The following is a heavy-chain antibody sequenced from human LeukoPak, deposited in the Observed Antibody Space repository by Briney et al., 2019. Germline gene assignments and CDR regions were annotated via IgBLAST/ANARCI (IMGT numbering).Heavy chain of an antibody. V-gene: IGHV3-74*01. CDR3: AKASTRYYYDSSGYYY. D-gene: IGHD3-22*01. CDR2: INSDGSST. CDR1: EFTFSSNW. J-gene: IGHJ4*02. Sequence: GGSLRLSCAASEFTFSSNWMSWVRQAPGKGLVWVSRINSDGSSTSYADSVKGRFTISRDNAKNTLYLQMNSLRAEDTAVYYCAKASTRYYYDSSGYYYWGQGTLVTVSS.